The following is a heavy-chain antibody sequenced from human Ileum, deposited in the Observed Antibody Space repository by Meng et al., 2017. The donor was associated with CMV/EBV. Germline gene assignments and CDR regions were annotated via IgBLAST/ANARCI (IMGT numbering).Heavy chain of an antibody. J-gene: IGHJ4*02. CDR3: SRDPRTLDY. CDR1: GFTFSDYY. CDR2: ISQTSTYI. Sequence: QVQLVESGGDLVKPGGSLRMSCAASGFTFSDYYMTWIRQAPGKAPEWLSYISQTSTYINYADSVKGRFTISRDNAKNSVYLQMNSLEPEDTAVYYCSRDPRTLDYWGQGTLVTVSS. V-gene: IGHV3-11*05.